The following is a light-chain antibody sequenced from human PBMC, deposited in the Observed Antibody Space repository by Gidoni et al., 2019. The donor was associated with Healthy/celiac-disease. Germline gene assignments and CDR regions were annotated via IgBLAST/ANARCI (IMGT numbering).Light chain of an antibody. Sequence: QSVLTHPPSVSRAPAQRVTISCTGSSSNIGAGYDVHWYQQLPGTAPKLLIYGNSNRPSGVPDRFSGSKSGTSASLAITGLQAEDEADYYCQSYDSSLSVLFDGGTKLTVL. V-gene: IGLV1-40*01. J-gene: IGLJ2*01. CDR3: QSYDSSLSVL. CDR2: GNS. CDR1: SSNIGAGYD.